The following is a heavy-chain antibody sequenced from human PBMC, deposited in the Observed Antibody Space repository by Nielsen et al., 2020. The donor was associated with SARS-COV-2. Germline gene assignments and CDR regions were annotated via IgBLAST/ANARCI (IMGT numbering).Heavy chain of an antibody. V-gene: IGHV4-39*02. J-gene: IGHJ4*02. Sequence: GSLRLSCTVSGGSISSSSYYWGWIRQPPGKGLEWIGSIYYSGSTYYNPSLKSRVTISVDTSKNQFSLKLSSVTAADTAVYYCARDGSGSFDYWGQGTLVTVSS. CDR1: GGSISSSSYY. CDR2: IYYSGST. CDR3: ARDGSGSFDY.